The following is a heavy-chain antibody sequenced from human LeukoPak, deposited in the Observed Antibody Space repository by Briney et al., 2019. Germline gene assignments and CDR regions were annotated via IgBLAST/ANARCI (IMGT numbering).Heavy chain of an antibody. CDR3: ARDLGTMVRGVRHYYYYYGMDV. CDR1: GFTFSSYG. CDR2: IRYDGSNK. V-gene: IGHV3-30*02. D-gene: IGHD3-10*01. Sequence: GGSLRLSCAASGFTFSSYGMHWVRQAPGKGLEWVAFIRYDGSNKYYADSVKGRFTISRDNSNNTLYLQMNSLRAEDTAVYYCARDLGTMVRGVRHYYYYYGMDVWGQGTTVTVSS. J-gene: IGHJ6*02.